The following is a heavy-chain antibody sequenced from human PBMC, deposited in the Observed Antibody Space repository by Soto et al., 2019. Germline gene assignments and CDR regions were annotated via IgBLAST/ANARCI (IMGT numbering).Heavy chain of an antibody. D-gene: IGHD6-13*01. V-gene: IGHV3-30*18. Sequence: QVHLVESGGGVVQPGRSLRLSCAASGFTFSDNGMHWVRQAPGKGLEWMGVISYEGSEKYYAGSVKGRFTISRDNSKNTLYLQMDTLRAEDTAIYYCVNDKGAAAGFDYWGQGILVTVSS. CDR1: GFTFSDNG. CDR3: VNDKGAAAGFDY. CDR2: ISYEGSEK. J-gene: IGHJ4*02.